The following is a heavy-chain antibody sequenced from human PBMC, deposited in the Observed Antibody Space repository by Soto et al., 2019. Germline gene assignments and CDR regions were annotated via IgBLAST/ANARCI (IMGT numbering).Heavy chain of an antibody. CDR1: GYTFTSYY. CDR2: INPSGCST. D-gene: IGHD3-22*01. V-gene: IGHV1-46*01. Sequence: QVQLVQSGAEVKKPGASVKVSCKASGYTFTSYYMHWVRQAPGQGLEWMGIINPSGCSTSYAQKFQGRVTMTRNTCTSTVDMELSSLSSEDTAVYYCARGSGYYEPFDYWGQGTLVTVSS. J-gene: IGHJ4*02. CDR3: ARGSGYYEPFDY.